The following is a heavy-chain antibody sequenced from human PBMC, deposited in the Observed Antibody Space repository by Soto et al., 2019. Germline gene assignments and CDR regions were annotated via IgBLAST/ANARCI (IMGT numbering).Heavy chain of an antibody. CDR1: GGSISSYY. V-gene: IGHV4-59*08. CDR3: ARLGSGYDFLDYYYMDV. Sequence: SETLSLTCTVSGGSISSYYWSWIRQPPGKGLEWIGYIYYSGSTNYNPSLKSRVTISVDTSMNQFSLKLSSVTAADTAVYYCARLGSGYDFLDYYYMDVWGKGTTVTVSS. J-gene: IGHJ6*03. D-gene: IGHD5-12*01. CDR2: IYYSGST.